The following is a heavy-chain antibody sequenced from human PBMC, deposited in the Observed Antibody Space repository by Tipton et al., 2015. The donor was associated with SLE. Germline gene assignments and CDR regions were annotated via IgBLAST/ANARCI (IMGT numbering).Heavy chain of an antibody. CDR2: IYYSGST. Sequence: TLSLTCTVSGGSISSSSYYWGWIRQPPGKGLEWIGSIYYSGSTYYNPSLKSRVTISVDTSKNQFSLKLSSVTAADTAVYYCARGGREPNQGGIYYWGQGTLVTVSS. V-gene: IGHV4-39*07. J-gene: IGHJ4*02. D-gene: IGHD1-26*01. CDR1: GGSISSSSYY. CDR3: ARGGREPNQGGIYY.